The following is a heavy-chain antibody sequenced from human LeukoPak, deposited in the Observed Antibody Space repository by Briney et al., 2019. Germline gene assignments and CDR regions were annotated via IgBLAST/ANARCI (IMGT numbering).Heavy chain of an antibody. D-gene: IGHD2-15*01. CDR1: GYTFTNYY. Sequence: GASVKVSCKAAGYTFTNYYMQWVRQAPGQGLERMGIINPRDGSTSYAQKFQGRVTVTRDTSTSTVYMELSSLRSEDTAVYYCARVYCSGGSCYEFDFWGQGTLVTVSS. CDR3: ARVYCSGGSCYEFDF. J-gene: IGHJ4*02. CDR2: INPRDGST. V-gene: IGHV1-46*03.